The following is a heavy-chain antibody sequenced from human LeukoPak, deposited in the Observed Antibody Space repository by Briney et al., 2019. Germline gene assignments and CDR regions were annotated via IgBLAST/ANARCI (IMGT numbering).Heavy chain of an antibody. CDR2: IFPNNGNT. J-gene: IGHJ4*02. Sequence: GSVKVSCKAPGYTFTFYYIHWVRQAPGRGLEWKGWIFPNNGNTKYAQKFQGRFTMTRDTSISTAYMELTRLRSDDTAVYYCATGLGVLDPEANSWGQGTLVTVSS. CDR1: GYTFTFYY. D-gene: IGHD3/OR15-3a*01. V-gene: IGHV1-2*02. CDR3: ATGLGVLDPEANS.